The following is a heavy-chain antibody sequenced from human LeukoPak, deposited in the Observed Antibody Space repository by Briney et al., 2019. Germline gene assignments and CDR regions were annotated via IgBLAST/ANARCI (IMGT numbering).Heavy chain of an antibody. CDR2: IYYSGST. D-gene: IGHD5-18*01. Sequence: SETLSLTCTVSGTSINSYNWNWIRQPPGKGLEWIGYIYYSGSTNYNPSLKSRVTISIDTSKNQFSLKLSSVTAADTAMYYCAREPTTREYNYAYRGFDPWGLGTLVTVSS. CDR3: AREPTTREYNYAYRGFDP. CDR1: GTSINSYN. V-gene: IGHV4-59*01. J-gene: IGHJ5*02.